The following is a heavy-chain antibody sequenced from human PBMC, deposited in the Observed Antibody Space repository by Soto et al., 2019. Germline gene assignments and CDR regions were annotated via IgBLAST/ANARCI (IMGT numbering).Heavy chain of an antibody. CDR1: VGSISSGGYY. D-gene: IGHD3-10*01. V-gene: IGHV4-31*03. Sequence: QVQLQESGPGLVKPSQTLSLTCTVSVGSISSGGYYWSWIRQHPGKGLEWIGYIYYSGSTYYNPSLKSRVTISVDTSKNQFSLKLSSVTAADTAVYYCARDCSILLGVVDVWGQGTTVTVSS. CDR2: IYYSGST. CDR3: ARDCSILLGVVDV. J-gene: IGHJ6*02.